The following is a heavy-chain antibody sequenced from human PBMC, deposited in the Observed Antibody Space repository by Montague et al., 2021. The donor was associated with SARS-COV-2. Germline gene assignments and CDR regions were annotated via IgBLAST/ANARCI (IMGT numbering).Heavy chain of an antibody. V-gene: IGHV4-59*01. Sequence: SETLSLTCIVSGGSTNYYYWSWIRQSPGKGLEWIGYMYYSGSTNYNPSLKSRVTMSIDRSKNQFSLKLRSVTAAGTAVYYCARVARYCTNGVCQTYYYYGLDVWGQGTTVTVSS. CDR2: MYYSGST. CDR3: ARVARYCTNGVCQTYYYYGLDV. CDR1: GGSTNYYY. J-gene: IGHJ6*02. D-gene: IGHD2-8*01.